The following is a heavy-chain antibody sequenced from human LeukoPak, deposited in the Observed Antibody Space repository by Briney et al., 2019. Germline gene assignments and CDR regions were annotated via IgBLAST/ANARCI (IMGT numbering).Heavy chain of an antibody. CDR3: ARDRRIAAPVGYYYYGMDV. CDR1: GGAITGYY. CDR2: IYYSGST. Sequence: PSETLSLTCTVSGGAITGYYWSWIRQPPGKGLEWIGYIYYSGSTNYNPSLKSRVTISVDTSKNQFSLKLSSVTAADTAVYYCARDRRIAAPVGYYYYGMDVWGQGTTVTVSS. V-gene: IGHV4-59*01. D-gene: IGHD6-13*01. J-gene: IGHJ6*02.